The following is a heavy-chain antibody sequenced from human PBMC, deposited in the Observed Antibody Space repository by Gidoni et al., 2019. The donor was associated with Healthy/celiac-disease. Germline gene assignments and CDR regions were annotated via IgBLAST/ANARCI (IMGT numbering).Heavy chain of an antibody. J-gene: IGHJ6*02. CDR1: GYTFTSYA. V-gene: IGHV1-8*01. CDR3: ASLGVIAAAGNYYYYGMDV. CDR2: MKPNSGNT. Sequence: QVQLVQSGAEVKKPGASVKVSCKASGYTFTSYAINWVRQSTGQGLEGMGWMKPNSGNTGYAQKFQGRVTMTRNTSISTAYMELSSLRSEDTAVYYCASLGVIAAAGNYYYYGMDVWGQGTTVTVSS. D-gene: IGHD6-13*01.